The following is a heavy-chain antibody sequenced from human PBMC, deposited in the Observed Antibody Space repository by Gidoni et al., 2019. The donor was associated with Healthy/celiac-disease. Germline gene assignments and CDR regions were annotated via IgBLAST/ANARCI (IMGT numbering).Heavy chain of an antibody. D-gene: IGHD2-15*01. Sequence: QVPLVESGGGVVQPGRSLRLSCAASGFTFSSYAMHWVRQAPGKGLEWVAVISYDGRNKYYADSVKGRFTISRDNSKNTLYLQMNSLRAEDTAVYYCARGNLGYCSGGSCYSGYSYGTDYWGQGTLVTVSS. CDR3: ARGNLGYCSGGSCYSGYSYGTDY. V-gene: IGHV3-30*04. J-gene: IGHJ4*02. CDR2: ISYDGRNK. CDR1: GFTFSSYA.